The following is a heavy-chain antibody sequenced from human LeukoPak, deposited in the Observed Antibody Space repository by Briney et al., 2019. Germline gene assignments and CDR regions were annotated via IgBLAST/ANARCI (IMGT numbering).Heavy chain of an antibody. V-gene: IGHV2-5*01. J-gene: IGHJ4*02. CDR1: GFSLSTSGVG. CDR2: IFWNDDK. CDR3: AHRGKYASQSYSSHFDH. D-gene: IGHD3-16*01. Sequence: SGPTLVKPTQTLTLTCTFSGFSLSTSGVGVGWIRQPPGKALQWLVVIFWNDDKLYSPSLKSRLTITKDTSKNQVVLTMTNMDPVDKGTYYCAHRGKYASQSYSSHFDHWGQGTLVTVSS.